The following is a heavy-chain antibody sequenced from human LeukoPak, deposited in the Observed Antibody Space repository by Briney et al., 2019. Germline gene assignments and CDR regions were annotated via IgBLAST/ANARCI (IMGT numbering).Heavy chain of an antibody. Sequence: GGSLRLSCAASGFTFSSYAMSWVRQAPGKGREWVSAISGSGGSTYYADSVKGRFTISRDNSKNTLYLQMNSLRAEDTAVYYCAKDNYDFWSGVLNAFDIWGQGTMVTVSS. CDR3: AKDNYDFWSGVLNAFDI. V-gene: IGHV3-23*01. CDR1: GFTFSSYA. CDR2: ISGSGGST. D-gene: IGHD3-3*01. J-gene: IGHJ3*02.